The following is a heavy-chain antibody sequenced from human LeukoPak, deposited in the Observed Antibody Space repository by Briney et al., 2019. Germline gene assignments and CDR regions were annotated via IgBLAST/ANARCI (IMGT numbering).Heavy chain of an antibody. Sequence: ASVKVSCKASGYMFTGYHMHWVRQAPGQGLEWMGWISLNSGGTSYAQTFEGRVTMTRDTSISTAYMELSRLRSADTAVYYCAKGGGGLDYWGQATKLTVSS. D-gene: IGHD3-16*01. J-gene: IGHJ4*02. CDR3: AKGGGGLDY. V-gene: IGHV1-2*02. CDR2: ISLNSGGT. CDR1: GYMFTGYH.